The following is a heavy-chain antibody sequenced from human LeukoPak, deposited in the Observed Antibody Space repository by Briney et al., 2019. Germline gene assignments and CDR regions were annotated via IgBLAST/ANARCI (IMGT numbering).Heavy chain of an antibody. CDR2: IYSGGST. CDR1: GFTVSSNY. Sequence: GGSLRLSCAASGFTVSSNYMSWVRQAPGKGLEWVSVIYSGGSTYCADSVKGRFTISRDNSKNTLYLQMNSLRAGDTAVYYCARDIRYSSSWYLVYWGQGTLVTVSS. CDR3: ARDIRYSSSWYLVY. V-gene: IGHV3-66*01. J-gene: IGHJ4*02. D-gene: IGHD6-13*01.